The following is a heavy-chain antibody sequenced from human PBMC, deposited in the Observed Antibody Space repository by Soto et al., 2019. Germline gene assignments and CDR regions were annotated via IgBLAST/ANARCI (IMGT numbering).Heavy chain of an antibody. CDR3: AKKGHLGVGSVYFDY. J-gene: IGHJ4*02. Sequence: GGSLRLSCAASGFTFNTYTMGWVRQAPGMGLEWVSVISGRVGTAFYADSVKGRFTIFRDNSKNSLYLQMNSLRAEDTAIYYCAKKGHLGVGSVYFDYWGQGTLVTVSS. CDR2: ISGRVGTA. V-gene: IGHV3-23*01. CDR1: GFTFNTYT. D-gene: IGHD3-3*01.